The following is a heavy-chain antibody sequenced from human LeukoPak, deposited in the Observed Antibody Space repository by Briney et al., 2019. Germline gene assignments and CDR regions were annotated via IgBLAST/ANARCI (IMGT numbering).Heavy chain of an antibody. D-gene: IGHD6-6*01. Sequence: GGSLRLSCAASGFAFSGSAMHWVRQASGKGLEWVGRIRSKANSYATAYAASVKGRFTISRGDSKNTAYLQMNSLKTEGTAVYYCTRHVEYSSSRLDWFDPWGQGTLVTVSS. V-gene: IGHV3-73*01. CDR1: GFAFSGSA. CDR2: IRSKANSYAT. J-gene: IGHJ5*02. CDR3: TRHVEYSSSRLDWFDP.